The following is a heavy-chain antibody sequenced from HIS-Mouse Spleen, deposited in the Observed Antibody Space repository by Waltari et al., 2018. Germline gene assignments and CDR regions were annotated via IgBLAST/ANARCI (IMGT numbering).Heavy chain of an antibody. CDR3: AKDAPLWGWNYFDY. V-gene: IGHV3-23*01. CDR1: GFNFSSSA. J-gene: IGHJ4*02. Sequence: EVQLLEFGGGLVPPGGLSSLSCAATGFNFSSSALSGARQAPGKGLEWVSAISGSGGSTYYADSVKGRFTISRDNSKNTLYLQMNSLRAEDTAVYYCAKDAPLWGWNYFDYWGQGTLVTVSS. D-gene: IGHD3-16*01. CDR2: ISGSGGST.